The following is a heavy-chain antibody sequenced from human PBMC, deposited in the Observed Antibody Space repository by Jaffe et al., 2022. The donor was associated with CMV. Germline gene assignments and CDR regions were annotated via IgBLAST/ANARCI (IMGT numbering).Heavy chain of an antibody. Sequence: QVQLVQSGAEVKKPGASVKVSCKASGYTFTSYGISWVRQAPGQGLEWMGWISAYNGNTNYAQKLQGRVTMTTDTSTSTAYMELRSLRSDDTAVYYCARDRVWGTPLSGSYPNYYYYGMDVWGQGTTVTVSS. J-gene: IGHJ6*02. V-gene: IGHV1-18*01. CDR2: ISAYNGNT. CDR1: GYTFTSYG. CDR3: ARDRVWGTPLSGSYPNYYYYGMDV. D-gene: IGHD1-26*01.